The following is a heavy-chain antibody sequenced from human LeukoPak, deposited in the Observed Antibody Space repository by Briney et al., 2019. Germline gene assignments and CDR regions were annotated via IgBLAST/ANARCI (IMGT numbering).Heavy chain of an antibody. CDR3: AGTLTNVEAYDY. V-gene: IGHV1-69*04. CDR2: IIPILGIA. D-gene: IGHD1-1*01. CDR1: GGTLSSYA. Sequence: SVKVSCKASGGTLSSYAISWVRQAPGQGLEWMGRIIPILGIANYAQKFQGRVTITADNSTSAAFMELSSLRSEDTAVYFCAGTLTNVEAYDYWGQGTLVTVSS. J-gene: IGHJ4*02.